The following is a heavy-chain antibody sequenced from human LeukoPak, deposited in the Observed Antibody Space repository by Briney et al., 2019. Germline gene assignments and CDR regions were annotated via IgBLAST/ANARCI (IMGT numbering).Heavy chain of an antibody. D-gene: IGHD2-21*01. CDR3: AREGEPLPPDY. CDR1: AYSFTTYG. Sequence: ASVKVSCKASAYSFTTYGMNWVRQAPGQGLEWMGWINTNTGNPTYAQGFTGRFVFSLDTSVSTAYLQIRSLKAEDTAMYYCAREGEPLPPDYWGQGTLVTVSS. CDR2: INTNTGNP. V-gene: IGHV7-4-1*01. J-gene: IGHJ4*02.